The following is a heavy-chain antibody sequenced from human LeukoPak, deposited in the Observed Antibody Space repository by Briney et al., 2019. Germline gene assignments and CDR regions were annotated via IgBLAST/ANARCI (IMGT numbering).Heavy chain of an antibody. CDR2: INWNGGST. CDR1: GYSFDDYG. V-gene: IGHV3-20*04. CDR3: VRLGRDGYTYGAAY. Sequence: GRSLRISCAGSGYSFDDYGMRWVRQAPRKGLEWVAGINWNGGSTGYAASVKGRCTISRDNAKNALYLEMNSLRAEDTAFYYCVRLGRDGYTYGAAYWGLGTLVTVSS. J-gene: IGHJ1*01. D-gene: IGHD5-24*01.